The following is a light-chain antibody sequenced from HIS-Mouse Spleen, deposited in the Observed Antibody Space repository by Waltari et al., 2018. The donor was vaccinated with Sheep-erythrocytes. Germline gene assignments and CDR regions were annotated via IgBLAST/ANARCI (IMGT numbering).Light chain of an antibody. CDR2: DVS. Sequence: QSALTQPRSVSGSPGQSVTIPCNGTSSDVGGYHYLSWYQQHPGKAPKLMIYDVSKRPSGVPDRFSGSKSGNTASLTISGLQAEDEADYYCCSYAGSYNHVFATGTKVTVL. CDR1: SSDVGGYHY. V-gene: IGLV2-11*01. J-gene: IGLJ1*01. CDR3: CSYAGSYNHV.